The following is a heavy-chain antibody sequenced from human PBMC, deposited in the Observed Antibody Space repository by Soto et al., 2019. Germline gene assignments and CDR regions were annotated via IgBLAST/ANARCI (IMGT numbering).Heavy chain of an antibody. CDR2: IYYSGST. CDR1: GGSISSSSYY. Sequence: SETLSLTCTVSGGSISSSSYYWGWIRQPPGKGLEWIGSIYYSGSTYYNPSLKSRVTISVDTSKNQFSLKLSSVTAADTAVYYCARGLDGAAAAWGQGTMVTVSS. D-gene: IGHD6-13*01. J-gene: IGHJ3*01. V-gene: IGHV4-39*07. CDR3: ARGLDGAAAA.